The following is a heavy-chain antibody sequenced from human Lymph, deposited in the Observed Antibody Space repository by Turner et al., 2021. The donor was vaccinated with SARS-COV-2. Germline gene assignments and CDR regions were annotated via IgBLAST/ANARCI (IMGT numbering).Heavy chain of an antibody. CDR3: ARDTAVAGTLGAFDI. V-gene: IGHV1-69*01. Sequence: SCKASGGTFSSYAISWVRQAPGQGLEWMGGIIPIFGTGNYAQKFQGRVTITADESTSTAYMELSSLRSEDTAVYYCARDTAVAGTLGAFDICGQGTMVTVSS. J-gene: IGHJ3*02. D-gene: IGHD6-19*01. CDR1: GGTFSSYA. CDR2: IIPIFGTG.